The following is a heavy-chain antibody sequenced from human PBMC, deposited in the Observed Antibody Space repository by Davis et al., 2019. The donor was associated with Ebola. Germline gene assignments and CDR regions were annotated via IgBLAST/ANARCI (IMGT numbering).Heavy chain of an antibody. CDR3: VGGRWLI. J-gene: IGHJ3*02. CDR1: GGSFSGYY. V-gene: IGHV4-34*01. D-gene: IGHD5-24*01. CDR2: INHSGST. Sequence: MPSETLSLTCAVYGGSFSGYYWSWIRQPPGKGLEWIGEINHSGSTYYNPSLKSRVTISVDTSKNQFSLKLSSVIAADTAVYYCVGGRWLIWGQGTMVTVSS.